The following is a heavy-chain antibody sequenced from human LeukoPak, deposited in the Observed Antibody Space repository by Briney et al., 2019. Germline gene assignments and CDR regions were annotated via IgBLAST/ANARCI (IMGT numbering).Heavy chain of an antibody. CDR3: ARGVDSSGYYRD. CDR2: IGTAGDT. V-gene: IGHV3-13*01. Sequence: GGSLRLSCAASGFTFSSYDMHWVRQATGKGLEWVSAIGTAGDTYYPGSVKGRFTISRENAKNSLYLQMNSLRAGDTAVYYCARGVDSSGYYRDWGQGTLVTVSS. D-gene: IGHD3-22*01. J-gene: IGHJ4*02. CDR1: GFTFSSYD.